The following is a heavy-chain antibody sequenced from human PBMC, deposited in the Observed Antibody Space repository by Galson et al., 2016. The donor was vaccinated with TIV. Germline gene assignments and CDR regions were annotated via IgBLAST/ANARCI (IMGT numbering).Heavy chain of an antibody. CDR3: ARALDYFKSSAYSYRSDFYYYAMDA. Sequence: SLRLSCAASGFTFRSYWMHWVRQAPGKGTMWVARINGDGSSSDYADSVEGRFTISRDNAKTTLSLQMNSLRAEDTAVYFCARALDYFKSSAYSYRSDFYYYAMDAWGLGTTVTVSS. CDR2: INGDGSSS. CDR1: GFTFRSYW. V-gene: IGHV3-74*01. J-gene: IGHJ6*02. D-gene: IGHD2/OR15-2a*01.